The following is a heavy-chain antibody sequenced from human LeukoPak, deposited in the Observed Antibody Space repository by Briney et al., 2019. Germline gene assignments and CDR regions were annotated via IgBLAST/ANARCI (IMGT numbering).Heavy chain of an antibody. Sequence: PSETLSLTCTVSGGSFSSNRYYWGWIRQPPGKGLEWIGSIYYSGSTYYNPSLKSRVTISVDTSKNQFSLKLSSVTAADTAVYYCARRSDSLGFDPWGQGTLVTVSS. J-gene: IGHJ5*02. CDR2: IYYSGST. V-gene: IGHV4-39*01. CDR3: ARRSDSLGFDP. CDR1: GGSFSSNRYY. D-gene: IGHD3-9*01.